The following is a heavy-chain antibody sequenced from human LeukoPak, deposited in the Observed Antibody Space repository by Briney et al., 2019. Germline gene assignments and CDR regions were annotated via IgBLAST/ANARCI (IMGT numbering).Heavy chain of an antibody. V-gene: IGHV4-4*09. CDR1: GGSTSSYY. J-gene: IGHJ4*02. CDR3: ARQGGYDFWSGYNPLYFDY. Sequence: AETLSLTCTVSGGSTSSYYWSWIRQPPGKGLEWIGYIYTSGSTNYNPSLKSRVTISADTSKNQFSLKLSSVTAADTAVYYCARQGGYDFWSGYNPLYFDYWGQGTLVTVSS. D-gene: IGHD3-3*01. CDR2: IYTSGST.